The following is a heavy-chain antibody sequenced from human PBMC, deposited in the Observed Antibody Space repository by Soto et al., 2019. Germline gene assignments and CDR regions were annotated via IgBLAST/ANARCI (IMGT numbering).Heavy chain of an antibody. CDR1: GGSFSGYY. J-gene: IGHJ5*02. CDR3: ARGLFGYDDGIYPSPDHWFDP. V-gene: IGHV4-34*01. Sequence: SETLSLTCAVYGGSFSGYYWSWIRQPPGKGLEWIGEINHSGSTNYNPSLKSRVTISVDTSKNQFSLKLSSVTAADTAVYFCARGLFGYDDGIYPSPDHWFDPWSQGTLVTVSS. CDR2: INHSGST. D-gene: IGHD3-22*01.